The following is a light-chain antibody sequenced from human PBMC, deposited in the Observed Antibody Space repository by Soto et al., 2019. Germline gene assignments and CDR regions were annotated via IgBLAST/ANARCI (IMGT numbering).Light chain of an antibody. CDR2: VNSDGSH. CDR3: QTWGTGIHWV. V-gene: IGLV4-69*02. J-gene: IGLJ3*02. Sequence: QLVLTQSPSASASLGASVRLTCTLSSGHSNYAIAWHQQQPEKGPRYLMKVNSDGSHSKGDGIPDRFSGSSSGAERYLTISSLQSEDEADYYCQTWGTGIHWVFGGGIKLTVL. CDR1: SGHSNYA.